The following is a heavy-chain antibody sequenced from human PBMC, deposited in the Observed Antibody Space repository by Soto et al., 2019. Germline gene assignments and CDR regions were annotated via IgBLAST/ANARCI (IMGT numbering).Heavy chain of an antibody. D-gene: IGHD1-26*01. CDR2: CSGGSGTT. J-gene: IGHJ4*02. V-gene: IGHV3-23*01. CDR3: VKWTYFGDH. Sequence: VQLLESGGGLVQPGGTLRLSCVVSGFTLGYYGVTWVRQAPGKGREWVSGCSGGSGTTHYRDSVRGRVTISRDDSKRTVYLQMNRLGVDDTDVYYCVKWTYFGDHWGPGILVTVSS. CDR1: GFTLGYYG.